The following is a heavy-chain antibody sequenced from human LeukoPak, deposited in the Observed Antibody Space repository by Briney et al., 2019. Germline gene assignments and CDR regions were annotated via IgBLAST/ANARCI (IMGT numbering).Heavy chain of an antibody. D-gene: IGHD3-10*01. CDR2: IYYSGST. CDR1: GGSISSYY. CDR3: ARPRYGSGNPFDY. Sequence: SETLSLTCTVSGGSISSYYWSWLRQPPGKGLEWIGYIYYSGSTNYNPSLKSRVTISVDTSKNQYSLKLSSVTAADTAVYYGARPRYGSGNPFDYWGQGTLVTVSS. J-gene: IGHJ4*02. V-gene: IGHV4-59*01.